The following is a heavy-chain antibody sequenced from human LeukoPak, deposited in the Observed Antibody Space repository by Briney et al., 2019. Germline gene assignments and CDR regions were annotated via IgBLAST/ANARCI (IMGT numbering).Heavy chain of an antibody. CDR1: GGSISSGGYY. CDR2: IYYSGST. Sequence: SETLSLTCTVSGGSISSGGYYWSGIRLHPGKGLEWIGYIYYSGSTYYNPSLKSRVTISVDTSKSQFSLKLSSVTAADTAVYYCARGSFDYFDYWGQGTLVTVSS. CDR3: ARGSFDYFDY. V-gene: IGHV4-31*03. J-gene: IGHJ4*02.